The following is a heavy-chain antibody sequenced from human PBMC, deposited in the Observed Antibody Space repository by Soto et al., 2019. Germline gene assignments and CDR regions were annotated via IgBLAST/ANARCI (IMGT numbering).Heavy chain of an antibody. Sequence: ASVKVSCKVSGYTLTELSMHWVRQAPGKGLEWMGGFDPEDGETIYAQKFQGRVTMTEDKSTDTAHMELRSLRSGDTAVYYCARTSVAQSEDYFDYWGQGTLLTVSS. J-gene: IGHJ4*02. V-gene: IGHV1-24*01. CDR1: GYTLTELS. CDR3: ARTSVAQSEDYFDY. D-gene: IGHD5-12*01. CDR2: FDPEDGET.